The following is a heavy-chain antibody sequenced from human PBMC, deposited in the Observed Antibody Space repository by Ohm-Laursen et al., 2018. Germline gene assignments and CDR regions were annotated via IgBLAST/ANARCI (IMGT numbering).Heavy chain of an antibody. J-gene: IGHJ6*02. D-gene: IGHD2-15*01. V-gene: IGHV1-18*01. Sequence: SVKVSCKASGYTFTSYGISWVRQAPGQGLEWMGWISAYNGNTNYAQKLQGRVTMTTDTSTSTAYMELRSLRSDDTAVYYCARDHTRIYYYYGMDVWGQGTTVTVSS. CDR1: GYTFTSYG. CDR2: ISAYNGNT. CDR3: ARDHTRIYYYYGMDV.